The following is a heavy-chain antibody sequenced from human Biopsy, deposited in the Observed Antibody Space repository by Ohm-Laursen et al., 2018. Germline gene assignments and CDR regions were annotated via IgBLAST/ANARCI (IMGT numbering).Heavy chain of an antibody. CDR2: VYYSGST. D-gene: IGHD4-23*01. CDR3: ARQTAYAGDMRYGLDV. CDR1: GGSISSRNHY. J-gene: IGHJ6*02. Sequence: GTLSLTCSVSGGSISSRNHYWGWLRQPPGKGLEWIGHVYYSGSTFYNSSLESRVTVSVDTSKNQFHLRLTSMSASDTAVYYCARQTAYAGDMRYGLDVWDPGIKVSVS. V-gene: IGHV4-39*01.